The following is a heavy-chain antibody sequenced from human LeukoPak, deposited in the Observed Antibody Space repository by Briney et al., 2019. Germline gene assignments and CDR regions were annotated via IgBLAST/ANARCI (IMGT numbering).Heavy chain of an antibody. CDR3: ARDWYSSSSGYFQH. CDR1: GFTVSSNY. D-gene: IGHD6-6*01. J-gene: IGHJ1*01. Sequence: GGSLRPSCAASGFTVSSNYMSWVRQAPGKGLEWVSVIYSGGSTYYADSVKGRFTISRDNSKNTLYLQMNSLRAEDTAVYYCARDWYSSSSGYFQHWGQGTLVTVSS. V-gene: IGHV3-53*01. CDR2: IYSGGST.